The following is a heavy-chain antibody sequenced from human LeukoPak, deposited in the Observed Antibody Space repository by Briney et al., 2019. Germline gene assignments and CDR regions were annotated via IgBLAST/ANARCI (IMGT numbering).Heavy chain of an antibody. J-gene: IGHJ4*02. D-gene: IGHD6-13*01. CDR3: AKGGRSSSWYWVY. CDR2: IKHDGSEE. Sequence: GGSLRLSCAASGFTFSSYWMTWVRQAPGKGLEWVATIKHDGSEESYVDSVKGRFTISRDNAKTSLYLQMNTLRAEDTAVYYCAKGGRSSSWYWVYWGQGTLVTVSS. CDR1: GFTFSSYW. V-gene: IGHV3-7*01.